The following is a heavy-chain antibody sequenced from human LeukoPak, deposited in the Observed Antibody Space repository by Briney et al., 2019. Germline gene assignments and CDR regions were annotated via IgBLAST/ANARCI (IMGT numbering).Heavy chain of an antibody. D-gene: IGHD6-13*01. J-gene: IGHJ4*02. Sequence: GGSLRLSCAASGFTFSSSDMDWVRQAPGKGLGWVASISSSSSLIYYTDSVKGRFTISRDNAKNSLYLQMNSLRAEDTAVYFCAKEGRSTTPGYWGQGTLVTVSS. V-gene: IGHV3-21*01. CDR1: GFTFSSSD. CDR2: ISSSSSLI. CDR3: AKEGRSTTPGY.